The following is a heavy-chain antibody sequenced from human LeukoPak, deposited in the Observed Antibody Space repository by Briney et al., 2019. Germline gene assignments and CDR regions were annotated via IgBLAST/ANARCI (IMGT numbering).Heavy chain of an antibody. D-gene: IGHD3-10*01. CDR2: IYYSGST. CDR1: GGSISSYY. V-gene: IGHV4-59*01. Sequence: SETLSLTCTVSGGSISSYYWSWIRQPPGKGLEWLGYIYYSGSTNYNPSLKSRVTISVDTSKNQFSLKLSSVTAADTAVYYCARDMVRGVIGNYYYYGMDVWGQGTTVTVSS. CDR3: ARDMVRGVIGNYYYYGMDV. J-gene: IGHJ6*02.